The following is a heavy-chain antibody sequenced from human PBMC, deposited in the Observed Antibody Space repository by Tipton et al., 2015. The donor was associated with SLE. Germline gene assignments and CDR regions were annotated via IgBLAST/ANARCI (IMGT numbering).Heavy chain of an antibody. CDR3: ARALGYTYRSSLDY. Sequence: SLRLSCAASGFTLSDYGMSWVRQAPGKGLEWVSSISGSGTYIFHTDSVRGRFTISRDNAKNSLFLQMDSLRADDTAVYYCARALGYTYRSSLDYWGQGTLVTVSS. D-gene: IGHD1-1*01. CDR1: GFTLSDYG. CDR2: ISGSGTYI. V-gene: IGHV3-21*01. J-gene: IGHJ4*01.